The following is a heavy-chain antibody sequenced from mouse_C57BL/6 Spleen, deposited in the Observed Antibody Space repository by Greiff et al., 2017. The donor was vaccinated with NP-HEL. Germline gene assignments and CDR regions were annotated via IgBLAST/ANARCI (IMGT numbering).Heavy chain of an antibody. CDR2: ISYDGSN. V-gene: IGHV3-6*01. CDR1: GYSITSGYY. CDR3: ARGVFDY. Sequence: EVKLMESGPGLVKPSPSLSLTCSVTGYSITSGYYWNWIRQFPGNKLECMGYISYDGSNNYNPSLKNRISITRDTSKNQFFLKLNSVTTEDTATYYCARGVFDYWGQGTTLTVSS. J-gene: IGHJ2*01.